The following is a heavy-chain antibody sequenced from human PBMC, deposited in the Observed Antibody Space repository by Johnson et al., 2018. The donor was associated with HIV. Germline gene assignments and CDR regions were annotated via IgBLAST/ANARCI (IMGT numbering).Heavy chain of an antibody. D-gene: IGHD3-16*01. Sequence: QVQLVESGGGVVQPGRSLRLSCAASGFTFSDYYMSWIRQAPGKGLEWVSYISSSCSTIYYADSVKGRFPISRDNAKNSLYLQMNSLRAEDTAVYYCARDRWGLKDAFDIGGQGTMVTVSS. J-gene: IGHJ3*02. CDR3: ARDRWGLKDAFDI. CDR2: ISSSCSTI. CDR1: GFTFSDYY. V-gene: IGHV3-11*04.